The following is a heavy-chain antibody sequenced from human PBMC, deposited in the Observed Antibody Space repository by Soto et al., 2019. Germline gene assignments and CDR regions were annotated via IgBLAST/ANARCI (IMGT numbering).Heavy chain of an antibody. CDR1: RYTFTDFY. CDR3: ARSQVGRPLDV. V-gene: IGHV1-46*01. CDR2: INPSAGST. J-gene: IGHJ6*02. D-gene: IGHD1-26*01. Sequence: SEKACCSASRYTFTDFYIHFLRQAPGQGLEWMGIINPSAGSTTYPQKFQGRVTMTRDTSTSKVHMELITLRSEDTAAYYCARSQVGRPLDVWGPGTTGTVSS.